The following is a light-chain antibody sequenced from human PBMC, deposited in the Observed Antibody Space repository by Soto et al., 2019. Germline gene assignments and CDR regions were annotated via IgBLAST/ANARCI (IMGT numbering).Light chain of an antibody. V-gene: IGKV3-11*01. CDR3: QQRSNWPIT. Sequence: EIVLTPSPATLSLSPGESATLSCRATRSVSSYLAWYQQKPGQAPRLLIYDASSRPTDIPARFSGSGSGTDFTLIISSLEPEDFALYYCQQRSNWPITFGQGTRLEIK. CDR2: DAS. J-gene: IGKJ5*01. CDR1: RSVSSY.